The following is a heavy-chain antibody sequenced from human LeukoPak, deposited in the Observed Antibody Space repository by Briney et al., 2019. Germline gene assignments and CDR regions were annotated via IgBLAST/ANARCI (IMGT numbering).Heavy chain of an antibody. J-gene: IGHJ4*02. CDR2: ISSSSSYI. V-gene: IGHV3-21*01. Sequence: GGSLRLSCAASGLTFSSYSMNWVRQAPGKGLEWVSSISSSSSYIYYADSVKGRFTISRDNAKNSLYLQMNSLRAEDTAVYYCARDEVDDSTDYWGQGTLVTVSS. D-gene: IGHD4-11*01. CDR1: GLTFSSYS. CDR3: ARDEVDDSTDY.